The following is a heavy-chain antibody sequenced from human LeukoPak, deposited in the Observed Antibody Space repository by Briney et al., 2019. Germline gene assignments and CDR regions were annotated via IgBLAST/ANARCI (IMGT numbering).Heavy chain of an antibody. CDR2: MYYGGST. J-gene: IGHJ3*02. Sequence: SXXLSXTXAVSGGSISSGXYSWSWIRXPXXKGLEWIGYMYYGGSTYHNPSLKSRVTLSVDTSKNQFSLKLSSVTAADTAVYYCARAKTITGTTDSDAFDIWGQGTMVTVSS. CDR3: ARAKTITGTTDSDAFDI. V-gene: IGHV4-30-2*05. D-gene: IGHD1-20*01. CDR1: GGSISSGXYS.